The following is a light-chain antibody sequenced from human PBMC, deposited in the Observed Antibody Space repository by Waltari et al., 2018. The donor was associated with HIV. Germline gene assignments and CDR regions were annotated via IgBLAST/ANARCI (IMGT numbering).Light chain of an antibody. J-gene: IGLJ3*02. V-gene: IGLV2-11*01. CDR1: SSDVGGYNY. CDR2: DVT. CDR3: CSYAGRYTWV. Sequence: QSALPQPRSVSGSPGQSVTISCSGTSSDVGGYNYVSWYQQHPGKAPKLMIYDVTERPSGVPDRFSGSKSGNTASLTISGLQADDEADYYCCSYAGRYTWVFGGGTELTVL.